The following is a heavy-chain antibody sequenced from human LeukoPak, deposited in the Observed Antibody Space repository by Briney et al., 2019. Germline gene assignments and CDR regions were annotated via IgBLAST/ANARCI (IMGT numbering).Heavy chain of an antibody. J-gene: IGHJ4*02. CDR3: ARAGGAATFSRYLDY. CDR2: IIPIFGTA. CDR1: GGTFSSYA. V-gene: IGHV1-69*13. Sequence: GASVKVSCKASGGTFSSYAISWVRQAPGQGLEWMGGIIPIFGTANYAQKFQGRVTITADESTSTAYMELSSLRSEDTAVYYCARAGGAATFSRYLDYWGQGTLVTVSS. D-gene: IGHD2-15*01.